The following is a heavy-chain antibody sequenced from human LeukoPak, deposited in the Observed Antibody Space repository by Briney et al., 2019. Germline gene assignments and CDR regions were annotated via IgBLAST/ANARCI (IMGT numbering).Heavy chain of an antibody. Sequence: GGSLRLSCAASGFTFNDYSMHWVRQAPGKGLEWVSLICRDGRATNYADSVKGRFAISRDNTKNTLYFQMNSLRAEDTAVYYCSTTYGGGGATIDSWGQGTLVTVSA. CDR1: GFTFNDYS. V-gene: IGHV3-33*03. CDR2: ICRDGRAT. J-gene: IGHJ4*02. D-gene: IGHD3-16*01. CDR3: STTYGGGGATIDS.